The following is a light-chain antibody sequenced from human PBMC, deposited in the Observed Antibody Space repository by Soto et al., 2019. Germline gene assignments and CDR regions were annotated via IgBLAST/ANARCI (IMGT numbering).Light chain of an antibody. J-gene: IGKJ3*01. CDR2: GAS. V-gene: IGKV3-20*01. Sequence: EIVMTQSPATLSVSPGERATLSCRASQSVSSSYLAWYQQKPGQAPRLLIYGASSRATGIPDRFSGSGSGTDFTLTISRLEPEDFAVYYCQQYGSSRAFGPGTKVDI. CDR1: QSVSSSY. CDR3: QQYGSSRA.